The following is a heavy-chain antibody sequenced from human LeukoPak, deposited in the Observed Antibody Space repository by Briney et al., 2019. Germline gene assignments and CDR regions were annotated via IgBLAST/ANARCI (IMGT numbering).Heavy chain of an antibody. CDR3: VRDQPYYFDSSGLDAFDI. J-gene: IGHJ3*02. CDR2: IIPSLGIA. V-gene: IGHV1-69*04. CDR1: GGTFSAYA. D-gene: IGHD3-22*01. Sequence: SVKVSCKASGGTFSAYAISWVRQAPGQGLEWMGRIIPSLGIANYAQRFQGRVTITADKSTSTAYMELSSLRSEDTAVYYCVRDQPYYFDSSGLDAFDIWGQGTMVTVSS.